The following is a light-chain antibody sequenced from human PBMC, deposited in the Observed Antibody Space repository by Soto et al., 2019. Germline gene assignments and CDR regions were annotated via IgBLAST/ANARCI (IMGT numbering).Light chain of an antibody. Sequence: EIVMTQSPATLSVSPGERATLSCRASQSVSSNLAWYQQKPGQAPRLLIYGASTRATGIPARFSGSVSWTEFTLTFGGLKSEDFAVYFCQQYNKWPPYTCGQGTKLEIK. J-gene: IGKJ2*01. CDR1: QSVSSN. V-gene: IGKV3-15*01. CDR3: QQYNKWPPYT. CDR2: GAS.